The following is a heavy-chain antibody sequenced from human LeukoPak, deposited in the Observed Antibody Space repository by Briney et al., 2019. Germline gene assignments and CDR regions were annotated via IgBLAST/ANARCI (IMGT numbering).Heavy chain of an antibody. J-gene: IGHJ2*01. CDR3: AKDRTVGASYWYFDL. CDR1: GFTFSSYA. D-gene: IGHD1-26*01. Sequence: GGSLRLSCAASGFTFSSYAMSWVRQAQGKGLEWVSAISGSGDSTYYADSVKGRFTISRDSSKNTLFLHMNTLRAEDTAIYYCAKDRTVGASYWYFDLWGRGTLVTVSS. V-gene: IGHV3-23*01. CDR2: ISGSGDST.